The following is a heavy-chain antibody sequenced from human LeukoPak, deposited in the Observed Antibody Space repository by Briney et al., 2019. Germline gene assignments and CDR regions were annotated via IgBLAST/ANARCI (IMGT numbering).Heavy chain of an antibody. V-gene: IGHV4-4*07. CDR1: GGSISSYY. D-gene: IGHD2-8*01. CDR2: IYTSGST. CDR3: ARDANEWRSYDY. Sequence: PSETLSLTCTVSGGSISSYYWSWIRQPAGKGLEWIGRIYTSGSTNYNSSLKSRLTMSVDTSKNQFSLKLSSVTAADTAVYYCARDANEWRSYDYWGQGTLVTVSS. J-gene: IGHJ4*02.